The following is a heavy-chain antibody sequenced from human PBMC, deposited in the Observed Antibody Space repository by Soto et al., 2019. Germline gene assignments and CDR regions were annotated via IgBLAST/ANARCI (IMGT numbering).Heavy chain of an antibody. J-gene: IGHJ5*02. CDR3: ARDWIRGYYDSSGYYTYSNWFDP. CDR2: IKQDGSEK. Sequence: VGSLRLSCAASGFTFSSYWMSWVRQAPGKGLEWVANIKQDGSEKYYVDSVKGRFTISRDNAKNSLYLQMNSLRAEDTAVYYCARDWIRGYYDSSGYYTYSNWFDPWGQGTLVTVSS. D-gene: IGHD3-22*01. CDR1: GFTFSSYW. V-gene: IGHV3-7*01.